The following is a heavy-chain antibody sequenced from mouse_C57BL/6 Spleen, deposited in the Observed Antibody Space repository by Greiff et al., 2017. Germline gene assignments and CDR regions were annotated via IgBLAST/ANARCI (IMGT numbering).Heavy chain of an antibody. CDR3: ARAVVALYYFDY. CDR2: IYPGDGDT. D-gene: IGHD1-1*01. CDR1: GYAFSSSW. V-gene: IGHV1-82*01. J-gene: IGHJ2*01. Sequence: QVQLKESGPELVKPGASVKISCKASGYAFSSSWMNWVKQRPGKGLEWIGRIYPGDGDTNYNGKFKGKATLTADKSSSTAYMQLSSLTSEDSAVYFCARAVVALYYFDYWGQGTTLTVSS.